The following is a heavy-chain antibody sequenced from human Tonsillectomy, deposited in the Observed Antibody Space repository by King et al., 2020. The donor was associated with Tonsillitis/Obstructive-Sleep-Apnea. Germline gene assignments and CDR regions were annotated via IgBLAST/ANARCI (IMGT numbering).Heavy chain of an antibody. CDR1: GGSISSSSYY. J-gene: IGHJ3*02. CDR2: IYYSGST. Sequence: QLQESGPGLVKPSETLSLTCTVSGGSISSSSYYWGWIRQPPGKGLEWIGSIYYSGSTYYNPSLKSRVTISVDTSKNQFSLKLSSVTAADTAVYYCARGYSNPPFSFDIWGQGTMVTVSS. V-gene: IGHV4-39*01. CDR3: ARGYSNPPFSFDI. D-gene: IGHD4-11*01.